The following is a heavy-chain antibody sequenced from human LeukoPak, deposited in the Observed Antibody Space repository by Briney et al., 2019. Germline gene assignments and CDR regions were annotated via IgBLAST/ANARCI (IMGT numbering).Heavy chain of an antibody. Sequence: PSETLSLTRTVSGGSISSSSYYWGWIRQPPGKGLEWIGSIYYSGSTYYNPSLKSRVTISVDTSKNQFSLKLTSVTAADTAVYYCAGEGHYYDSTGYYYGGEDYWGQGTLVTVSS. CDR1: GGSISSSSYY. D-gene: IGHD3-22*01. CDR2: IYYSGST. CDR3: AGEGHYYDSTGYYYGGEDY. J-gene: IGHJ4*02. V-gene: IGHV4-39*07.